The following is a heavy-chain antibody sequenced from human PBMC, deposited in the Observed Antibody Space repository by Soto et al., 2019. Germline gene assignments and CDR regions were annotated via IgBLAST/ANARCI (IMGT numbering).Heavy chain of an antibody. CDR1: GFTFDDYG. V-gene: IGHV3-20*01. CDR3: AGSTGYGDYESPISYYYYMDV. D-gene: IGHD4-17*01. J-gene: IGHJ6*03. CDR2: INWNGGST. Sequence: EVQLVESGGGVVRPGGSLRLSCAASGFTFDDYGMSWVRQAPGKGLEWVSGINWNGGSTGYADSVKGRFTISRDNAKNSLYLQMNSLRAEDTALYHCAGSTGYGDYESPISYYYYMDVWGKGTTVTVSS.